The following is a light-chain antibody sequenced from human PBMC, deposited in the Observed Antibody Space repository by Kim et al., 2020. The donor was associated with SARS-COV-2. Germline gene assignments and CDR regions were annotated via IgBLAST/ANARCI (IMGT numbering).Light chain of an antibody. CDR3: QQYDRSPYT. V-gene: IGKV3-20*01. Sequence: LSPGEGATLSCRASQSVAGSNLAWFQQKPGQAPRLLIYGTSSRATSIPDRFSASESGTDFTLTISRLEPEDFAVYYCQQYDRSPYTFGRGTKLEI. CDR1: QSVAGSN. CDR2: GTS. J-gene: IGKJ2*01.